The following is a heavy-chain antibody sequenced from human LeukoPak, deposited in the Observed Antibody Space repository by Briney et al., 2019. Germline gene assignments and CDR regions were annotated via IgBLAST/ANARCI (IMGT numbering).Heavy chain of an antibody. CDR3: ANSYSSSWYAEYFQH. D-gene: IGHD6-13*01. J-gene: IGHJ1*01. Sequence: GGSLRLSCAASRFTFSSYWMSWVRQAPGKGLEWVANIKQDGSEEYYVDSVKGRFTISRDNAKNSLYLQMNSLRAEDTAVYYCANSYSSSWYAEYFQHWGQGTLVTVSS. V-gene: IGHV3-7*01. CDR2: IKQDGSEE. CDR1: RFTFSSYW.